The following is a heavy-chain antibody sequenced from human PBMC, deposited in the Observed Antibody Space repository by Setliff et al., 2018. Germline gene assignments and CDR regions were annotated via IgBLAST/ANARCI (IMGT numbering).Heavy chain of an antibody. D-gene: IGHD3-10*01. CDR3: TRAEAYGFGGDY. Sequence: PSETLSLTCTVSGASISSGTYYWSWIRQSAGKGLEWIGRIHASGSSHYNPSLQSRVTMSGDTSKNELSLRMTSVTAADTAVYYCTRAEAYGFGGDYWGQGILVTVSS. J-gene: IGHJ4*02. V-gene: IGHV4-61*02. CDR1: GASISSGTYY. CDR2: IHASGSS.